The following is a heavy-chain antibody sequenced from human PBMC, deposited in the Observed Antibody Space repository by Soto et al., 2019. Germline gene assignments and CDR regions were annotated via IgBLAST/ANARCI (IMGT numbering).Heavy chain of an antibody. CDR3: AKEVPITGTNRPDYFDY. CDR2: ITASGEKL. Sequence: GGSLRLSCAASGFSLSSYAMTWVRQAPGKGLEWVSGITASGEKLYYADSVKGRFTVSRDNSKNTLYLQMHSLRADDTAVYYCAKEVPITGTNRPDYFDYWGQGTLVTVSS. CDR1: GFSLSSYA. V-gene: IGHV3-23*01. J-gene: IGHJ4*02. D-gene: IGHD1-7*01.